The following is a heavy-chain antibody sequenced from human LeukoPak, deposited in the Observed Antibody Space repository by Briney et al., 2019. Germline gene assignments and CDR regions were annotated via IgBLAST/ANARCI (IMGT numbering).Heavy chain of an antibody. Sequence: ASVKVSCKASGYTFTSYDINWVRQAPGQGLEWMGWINPNSGGTNYAQKFQGRVTMTRDTSISTAYMELSRLRSDDTAVYYCARAGGIINYGMDVWGQGTTVTVSS. CDR3: ARAGGIINYGMDV. J-gene: IGHJ6*02. D-gene: IGHD1-14*01. CDR1: GYTFTSYD. V-gene: IGHV1-2*02. CDR2: INPNSGGT.